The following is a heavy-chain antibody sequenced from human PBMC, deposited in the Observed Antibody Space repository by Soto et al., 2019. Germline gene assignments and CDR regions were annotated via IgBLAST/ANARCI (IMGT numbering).Heavy chain of an antibody. CDR3: ARVVVVAAQTLDY. CDR1: GGSIGSYY. V-gene: IGHV4-59*12. D-gene: IGHD2-15*01. Sequence: SETLSLTCTVSGGSIGSYYWSWIRQPPGKGLEWIGYIYYSGSTNYNPSLKSRVTISVDTSKNQFSLKLSSVTAADTAVYYCARVVVVAAQTLDYWGQGTLVTVSS. J-gene: IGHJ4*02. CDR2: IYYSGST.